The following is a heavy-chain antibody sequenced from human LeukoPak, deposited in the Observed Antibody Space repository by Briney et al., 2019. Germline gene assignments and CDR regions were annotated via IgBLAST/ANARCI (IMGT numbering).Heavy chain of an antibody. D-gene: IGHD1-26*01. CDR2: INQDETEK. CDR3: ARGYSGSYLDY. J-gene: IGHJ4*02. V-gene: IGHV3-7*01. Sequence: GGSLRLSCAVSGFTFTNYWMTWVRQAPGKGLEWVANINQDETEKFYVDSVVGRFTISRDNGKNFLYLQMHSLRAEDTAVYYCARGYSGSYLDYWGQGTLVTVSS. CDR1: GFTFTNYW.